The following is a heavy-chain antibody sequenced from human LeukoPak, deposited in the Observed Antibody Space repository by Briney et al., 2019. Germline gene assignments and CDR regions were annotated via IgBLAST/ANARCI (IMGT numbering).Heavy chain of an antibody. D-gene: IGHD4-4*01. CDR3: ARDKGGYSNLFYFDY. CDR2: ISYDGNNK. CDR1: GFTFSSNA. J-gene: IGHJ4*02. V-gene: IGHV3-30-3*01. Sequence: PGGSLRLSCAASGFTFSSNAMHWVRQAPGKGLEWVAVISYDGNNKYYADSVKGRFTISRDNSKNTLYLQMNSLRAEDTAVYYCARDKGGYSNLFYFDYWGQGTLVTVSS.